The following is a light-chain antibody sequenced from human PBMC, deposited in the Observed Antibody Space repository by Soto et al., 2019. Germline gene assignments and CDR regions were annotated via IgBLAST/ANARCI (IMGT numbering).Light chain of an antibody. CDR3: QQYNNWPPVYT. Sequence: EIVMTQSPATLSVSPGERATLSCRASQSVSSNLAWYQQKPGQAPRLLIYGASTRATGIPARFSGSGSGTEFTLTISSLQSEDFEVYYCQQYNNWPPVYTFGQGTKLDIK. V-gene: IGKV3-15*01. CDR2: GAS. J-gene: IGKJ2*01. CDR1: QSVSSN.